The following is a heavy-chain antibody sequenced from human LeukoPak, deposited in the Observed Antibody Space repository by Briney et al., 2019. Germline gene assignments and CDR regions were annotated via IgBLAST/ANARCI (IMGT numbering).Heavy chain of an antibody. CDR2: IRSKAYGETT. CDR3: TKTAYPVLDCYGMDV. V-gene: IGHV3-49*04. D-gene: IGHD3-3*02. J-gene: IGHJ6*02. Sequence: GGSLRLSCTTSGFTFGNYAMTWVRQAPGKGLEWVSFIRSKAYGETTEYAASVRGRFTVSRDDSRGIAYLEMNSLKTEDTAIYYCTKTAYPVLDCYGMDVWGPGTTVTVSS. CDR1: GFTFGNYA.